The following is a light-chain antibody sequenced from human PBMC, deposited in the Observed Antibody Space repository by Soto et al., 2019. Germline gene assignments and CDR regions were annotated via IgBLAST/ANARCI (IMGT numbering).Light chain of an antibody. V-gene: IGLV2-14*01. J-gene: IGLJ3*02. Sequence: QSVLTQPASVSGSPGQSITISCTGTSSDVGGYDYVSWYQQHPGKAPKLMISEVNNRPSGVSDRFSGSKSGNTASLTISGLQADDEADYYFSSYTSSSNWVFGGGTKLTVL. CDR3: SSYTSSSNWV. CDR2: EVN. CDR1: SSDVGGYDY.